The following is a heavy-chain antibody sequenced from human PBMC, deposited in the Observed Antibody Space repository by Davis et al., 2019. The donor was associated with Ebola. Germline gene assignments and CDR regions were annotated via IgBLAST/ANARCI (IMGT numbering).Heavy chain of an antibody. Sequence: SETLSLTCSVSGDSVSSIQWWSWVRQPPGKGLEWIGEINHSGSTNYNPSLKSRVTISVDTSKNQFSLKLSSVTAADTAVYYCARGLAVPRYWGQGTLVTVSS. CDR3: ARGLAVPRY. J-gene: IGHJ4*02. CDR2: INHSGST. V-gene: IGHV4-4*02. CDR1: GDSVSSIQW. D-gene: IGHD6-19*01.